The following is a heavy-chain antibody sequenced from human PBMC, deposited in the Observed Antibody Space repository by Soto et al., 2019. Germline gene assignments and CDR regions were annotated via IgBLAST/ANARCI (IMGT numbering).Heavy chain of an antibody. Sequence: GGSLRLSCAASGFTFSSFAMTWVRQAPGKGLEWVSVIYSGGSTYYADSVKGRFTISRHNSKNTLYLQMNSLRAEDTAVYYCARDGGSGSAYYMDVWGKGTTVTVSS. V-gene: IGHV3-53*04. CDR1: GFTFSSFA. CDR3: ARDGGSGSAYYMDV. D-gene: IGHD3-3*01. J-gene: IGHJ6*03. CDR2: IYSGGST.